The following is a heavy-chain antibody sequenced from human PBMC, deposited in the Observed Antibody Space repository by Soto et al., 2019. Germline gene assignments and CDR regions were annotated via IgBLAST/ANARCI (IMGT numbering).Heavy chain of an antibody. CDR3: ASLSGSYGFDP. CDR2: ISSSGSDS. Sequence: EAQLVESGEDLVQPGGSLGLSCAGSGFSFRSYEMNWVRQAPGKGLEWVSYISSSGSDSYYADSVKARFTISRDNAQNSLYLQMTRLRAEDTAIYYCASLSGSYGFDPWGQGTLVTVSS. J-gene: IGHJ5*02. V-gene: IGHV3-48*03. D-gene: IGHD1-26*01. CDR1: GFSFRSYE.